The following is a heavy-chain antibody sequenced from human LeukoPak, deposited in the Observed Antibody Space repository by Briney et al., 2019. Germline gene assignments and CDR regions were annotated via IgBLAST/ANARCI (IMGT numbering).Heavy chain of an antibody. CDR1: GFIFSDYY. Sequence: GGSLRLSCAASGFIFSDYYMSWIRQTPGKGLEWLSYISRTSSTTNYADSVKCRFTISRDNAKKSLFLQMNSLRAEDTGVYYCAAPYDYGSGSLLNYYYGMDVWGKGTTVTVSS. CDR3: AAPYDYGSGSLLNYYYGMDV. V-gene: IGHV3-11*06. CDR2: ISRTSSTT. J-gene: IGHJ6*04. D-gene: IGHD3-10*01.